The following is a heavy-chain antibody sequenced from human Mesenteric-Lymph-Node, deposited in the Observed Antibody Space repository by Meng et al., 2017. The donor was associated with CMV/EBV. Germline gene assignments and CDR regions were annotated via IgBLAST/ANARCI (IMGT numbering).Heavy chain of an antibody. CDR2: MNPNSGNT. CDR1: GYTFTSYD. V-gene: IGHV1-8*03. J-gene: IGHJ6*02. Sequence: ASVKVSCKASGYTFTSYDINWVRQATGQGLEWMGWMNPNSGNTGYAQKFQGRVTITRNTSISTAYMELSSLRSEDTAVYYCARASSSGYLIYYYGMDVWGQGTTVTVSS. D-gene: IGHD3-22*01. CDR3: ARASSSGYLIYYYGMDV.